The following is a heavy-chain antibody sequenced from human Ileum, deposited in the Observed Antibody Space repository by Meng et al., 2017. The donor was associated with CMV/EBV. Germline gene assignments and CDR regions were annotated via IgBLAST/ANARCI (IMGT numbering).Heavy chain of an antibody. CDR1: GYTFSGYY. Sequence: ASVKVSCKASGYTFSGYYMHWVRQAPGEGLEWMGWINPNGGGTNYAQKFQGRVTMTRDTSISTAYMELSRLRSDDTAVYYCARMGYCSSTTCSDIPEYFQHWGQGTQVTVSS. CDR3: ARMGYCSSTTCSDIPEYFQH. V-gene: IGHV1-2*02. CDR2: INPNGGGT. J-gene: IGHJ1*01. D-gene: IGHD2-2*01.